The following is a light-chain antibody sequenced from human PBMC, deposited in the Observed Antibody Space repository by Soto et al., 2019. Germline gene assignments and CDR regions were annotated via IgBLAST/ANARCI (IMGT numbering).Light chain of an antibody. CDR2: GAS. CDR3: QQYGSSPT. J-gene: IGKJ1*01. V-gene: IGKV3-20*01. CDR1: QSVSSSY. Sequence: EIMLTQSPGTLSLSTGERATLSCRASQSVSSSYLAWYQQKPGQAPRLLIYGASSRATGIPDRFSGSGSGTDFTLTISRLEPEDFAVYYCQQYGSSPTFGQGTKVAIK.